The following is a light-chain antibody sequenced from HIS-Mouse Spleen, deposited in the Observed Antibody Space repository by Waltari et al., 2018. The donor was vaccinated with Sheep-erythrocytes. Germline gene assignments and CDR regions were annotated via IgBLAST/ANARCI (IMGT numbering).Light chain of an antibody. CDR3: CSYAGSYNHV. CDR1: SSHVGGYHY. J-gene: IGLJ1*01. Sequence: QSALTQPRSVSGSPGQSVTISCTGTSSHVGGYHYVSWYQQNPGKAPKLMIYDVSKRPSGVPDRFSGSKSGNTASLTISGLQAEDEADYYCCSYAGSYNHVFATGTKVTVL. CDR2: DVS. V-gene: IGLV2-11*01.